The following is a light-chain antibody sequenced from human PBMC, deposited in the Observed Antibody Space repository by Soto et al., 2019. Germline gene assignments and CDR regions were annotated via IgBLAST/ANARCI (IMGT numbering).Light chain of an antibody. CDR1: QSVGSY. CDR3: QQRSNWPGT. J-gene: IGKJ5*01. V-gene: IGKV3-11*01. Sequence: EIVLTQSPATLSLSPGGRATLSCRASQSVGSYLAWYQQKPGQAPRLLIYDASNRATGIPARFSGSGSGTDFTLTISSLEPEDLAVYYCQQRSNWPGTFGQGTRLEN. CDR2: DAS.